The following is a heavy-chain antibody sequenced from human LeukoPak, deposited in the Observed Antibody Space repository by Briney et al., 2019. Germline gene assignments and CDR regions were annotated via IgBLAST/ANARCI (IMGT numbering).Heavy chain of an antibody. Sequence: SQTLSLTCAISGDSVSSSSAAWNWIRQSPSRGLEWLGRTYYRSKWYNDYAVFLRSRITINPDTSKNQFSLQLNSVTPEDTAAYYCARDRVELNWLDPWGQGTLVTVSS. D-gene: IGHD3-3*01. CDR3: ARDRVELNWLDP. J-gene: IGHJ5*02. V-gene: IGHV6-1*01. CDR1: GDSVSSSSAA. CDR2: TYYRSKWYN.